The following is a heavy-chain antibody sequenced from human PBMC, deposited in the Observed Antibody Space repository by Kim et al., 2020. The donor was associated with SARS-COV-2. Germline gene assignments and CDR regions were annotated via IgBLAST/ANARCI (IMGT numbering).Heavy chain of an antibody. Sequence: GGSLRLSCAASGFTFSSYGMHWVRQAPGKGLEWVAAIWYDGSNKYYADSVKGRFTISRDNSKNTLYLQMNSLRAEDTAVYYCAKDPGEYMTTVTSPYYYYGMDVWGQGTTVTVSS. CDR1: GFTFSSYG. V-gene: IGHV3-33*06. J-gene: IGHJ6*02. D-gene: IGHD4-17*01. CDR2: IWYDGSNK. CDR3: AKDPGEYMTTVTSPYYYYGMDV.